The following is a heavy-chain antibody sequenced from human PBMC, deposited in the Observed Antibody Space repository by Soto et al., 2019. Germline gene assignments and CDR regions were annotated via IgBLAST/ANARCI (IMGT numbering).Heavy chain of an antibody. Sequence: EVQLLESGGGLVQPGGSLRLSCAASGFTFSSYAMSWVRQAPGQGLEWVSTFSGGRDTTWYAGSVKGRFTVSRDNSKNTLSMQMNSMRTEDTAVYYCAEATSAQCIGAICYYFHYWGPGTLVTVSS. CDR2: FSGGRDTT. CDR3: AEATSAQCIGAICYYFHY. J-gene: IGHJ4*02. D-gene: IGHD2-21*01. CDR1: GFTFSSYA. V-gene: IGHV3-23*01.